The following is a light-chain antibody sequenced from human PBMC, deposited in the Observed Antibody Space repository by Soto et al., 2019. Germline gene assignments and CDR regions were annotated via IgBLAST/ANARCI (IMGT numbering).Light chain of an antibody. CDR3: QHDNSYSEA. V-gene: IGKV1-5*03. CDR1: QTISSW. CDR2: KAS. J-gene: IGKJ1*01. Sequence: DIQMTQSPSTLSGSVGDRVTITCRASQTISSWLAWYQQKPGKAPQLLIYKASTLNSGVPSRFRGSGAGTDFTLSISRPQPDDCATYDCQHDNSYSEAVGQGTKVEL.